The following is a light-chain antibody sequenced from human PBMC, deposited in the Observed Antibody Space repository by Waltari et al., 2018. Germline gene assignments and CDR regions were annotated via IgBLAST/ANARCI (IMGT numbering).Light chain of an antibody. V-gene: IGKV3-20*01. Sequence: EIVLTQSPGTLSLSPGERATLSCRASQSVGRTLAWYQRKPGQPPRLLIYGASSRATGIPDRFSGSGSGTDFSLTIGRLEPEDFAVYYCQHYVRLPATFGQGTKVEIK. J-gene: IGKJ1*01. CDR2: GAS. CDR1: QSVGRT. CDR3: QHYVRLPAT.